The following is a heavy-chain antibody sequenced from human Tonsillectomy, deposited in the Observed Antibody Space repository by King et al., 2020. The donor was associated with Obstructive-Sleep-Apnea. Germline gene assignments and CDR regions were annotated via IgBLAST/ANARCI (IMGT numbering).Heavy chain of an antibody. J-gene: IGHJ4*02. CDR1: GFTFSSYG. CDR2: ILYDGSNK. CDR3: AKYATYYDILTGYNYFDY. D-gene: IGHD3-9*01. Sequence: VQLVDSGGGVVQPGRSLRLSCAASGFTFSSYGMHWVRQAPGKGLELVAVILYDGSNKYYADSVKGRFTISRDNSKNTLYLQMNSLRAEDTAVYYCAKYATYYDILTGYNYFDYWGQGTLVTVSS. V-gene: IGHV3-30*18.